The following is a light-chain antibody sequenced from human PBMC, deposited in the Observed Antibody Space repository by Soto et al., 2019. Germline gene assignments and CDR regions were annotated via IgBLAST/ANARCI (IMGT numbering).Light chain of an antibody. Sequence: QSALTQPASVSGSPGQSITISCTGTSSDVGTYNYVSWYQQHAGKVTKLMIYDVSNRPSGVSDRFSGSKSGNTASLTISGLQAEDEADYYCTSYTSSRTLVFGGGTKLTVL. CDR3: TSYTSSRTLV. CDR1: SSDVGTYNY. V-gene: IGLV2-14*01. J-gene: IGLJ2*01. CDR2: DVS.